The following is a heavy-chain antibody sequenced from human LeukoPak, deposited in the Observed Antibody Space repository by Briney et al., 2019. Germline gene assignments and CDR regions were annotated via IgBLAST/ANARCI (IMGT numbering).Heavy chain of an antibody. D-gene: IGHD4-23*01. J-gene: IGHJ4*02. CDR2: INHSGST. CDR1: GGSFSGYY. V-gene: IGHV4-34*01. CDR3: AYSTVVTRGYY. Sequence: KPSETLSLTCAVYGGSFSGYYWSWIRQPPGKGLEWIGEINHSGSTKYNPSLKSRVTISLDTSKNQFSLKPSSVTAADTAVYYCAYSTVVTRGYYWGQGTLVTVSS.